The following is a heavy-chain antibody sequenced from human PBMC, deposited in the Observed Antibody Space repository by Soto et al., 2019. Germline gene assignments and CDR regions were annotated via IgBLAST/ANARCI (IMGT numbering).Heavy chain of an antibody. CDR2: IWYDGSNK. CDR3: ARGAAMVYYYFDY. Sequence: GGSLRLSCAASGFTFSSYGMHWVRQPPGKGLEWVAVIWYDGSNKYYADSVTGRFTISRDNSKNTLYLQTNSLRAEDTAVYYCARGAAMVYYYFDYWGQGTLVTVSS. V-gene: IGHV3-33*01. CDR1: GFTFSSYG. D-gene: IGHD5-18*01. J-gene: IGHJ4*02.